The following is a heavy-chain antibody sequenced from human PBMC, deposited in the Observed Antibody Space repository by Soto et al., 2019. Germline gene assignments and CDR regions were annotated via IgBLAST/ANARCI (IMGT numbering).Heavy chain of an antibody. Sequence: SVRVSCKASRYTFTSYGISWVRQAPVQGLEWMGWISAYNGNTNYAQKLQGRVTMTTDTSTSTAYMELRSLRSDDTAVYYCARMRTYCSGGSCYFKLYYGMDVWGQGTTVTVSS. D-gene: IGHD2-15*01. CDR1: RYTFTSYG. CDR2: ISAYNGNT. CDR3: ARMRTYCSGGSCYFKLYYGMDV. J-gene: IGHJ6*02. V-gene: IGHV1-18*01.